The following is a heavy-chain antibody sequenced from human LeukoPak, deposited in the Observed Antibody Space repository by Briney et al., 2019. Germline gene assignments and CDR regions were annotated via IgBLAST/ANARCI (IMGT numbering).Heavy chain of an antibody. J-gene: IGHJ4*02. D-gene: IGHD6-13*01. CDR1: GFIVSSDY. Sequence: GGSLRLSCAASGFIVSSDYMSWVRQGPGKGLEWVSAISGSGGSTYYADSVKGRFTISRDNSKNTLYLQMNSLRAEDTAVYYCAYSSSWYSDYWGQGTLVTVSS. CDR3: AYSSSWYSDY. V-gene: IGHV3-23*01. CDR2: ISGSGGST.